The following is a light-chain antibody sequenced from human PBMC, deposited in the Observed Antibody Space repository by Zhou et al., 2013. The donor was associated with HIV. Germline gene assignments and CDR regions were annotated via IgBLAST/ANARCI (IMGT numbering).Light chain of an antibody. CDR1: QGIRSD. Sequence: AIRITQSPSSLSASIGDKVTITCRASQGIRSDIGWYQQKPGKAPKLLIYAASNLQSGVPSRFSGSGSDTDFTLTISSLQAEDFATYYCQQLNSYLLTFGGGTKVEIK. J-gene: IGKJ4*01. V-gene: IGKV1-6*01. CDR3: QQLNSYLLT. CDR2: AAS.